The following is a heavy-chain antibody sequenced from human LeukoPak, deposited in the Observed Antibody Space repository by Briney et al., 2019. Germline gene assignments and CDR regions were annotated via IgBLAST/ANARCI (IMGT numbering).Heavy chain of an antibody. CDR2: INPSGGST. Sequence: ASVKVSCKASGYTFTSYGISWVRQAPGQGLEWMGIINPSGGSTSYAQKFQGRVTMTRDTSTSTVYMELSSLRSEDTAVYYCARVFHGYSYGYDYWGQGTLVTVSS. J-gene: IGHJ4*02. D-gene: IGHD5-18*01. CDR1: GYTFTSYG. CDR3: ARVFHGYSYGYDY. V-gene: IGHV1-46*01.